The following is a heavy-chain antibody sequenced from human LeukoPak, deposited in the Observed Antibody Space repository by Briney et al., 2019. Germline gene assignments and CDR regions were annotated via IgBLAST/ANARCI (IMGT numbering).Heavy chain of an antibody. CDR3: AKDMAAADDYYYGMDV. D-gene: IGHD6-13*01. CDR1: GFTFSSYA. V-gene: IGHV3-23*01. CDR2: ISGSGGST. J-gene: IGHJ6*02. Sequence: GGSLRLSCAASGFTFSSYAMSWVRQAPGKGLEWVSAISGSGGSTYYADSVKGRFTISRDNSKNTLYLQMNSLRAEDTAVYYCAKDMAAADDYYYGMDVWGQGTTVTVSS.